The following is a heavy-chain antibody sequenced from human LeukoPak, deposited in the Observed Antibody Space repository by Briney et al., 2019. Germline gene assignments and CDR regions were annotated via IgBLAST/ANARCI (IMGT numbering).Heavy chain of an antibody. CDR3: ARGADSSSWYGGWFDP. Sequence: ASVQVSCKASGYTFTSYAMHWVRQAPGQRLEWMGWMNAGDGNTEYSQKFQGRVTITRDTSASTAYMELSSLKSEDTAVYYCARGADSSSWYGGWFDPWGQGTLVTVSS. D-gene: IGHD6-13*01. CDR1: GYTFTSYA. J-gene: IGHJ5*02. CDR2: MNAGDGNT. V-gene: IGHV1-3*01.